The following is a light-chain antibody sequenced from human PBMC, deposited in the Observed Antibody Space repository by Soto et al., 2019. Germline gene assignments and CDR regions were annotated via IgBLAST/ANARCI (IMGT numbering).Light chain of an antibody. CDR3: QQFYTWPQT. Sequence: EIVMTQSPATLSVSPVGRATLSCRASQSIGDTLAWYQQKPGQAPRLLIYGASSRVTGFPARFSGSGSGTDFTLTISSLQSEDFAVYFCQQFYTWPQTFGHGTKVDI. CDR2: GAS. J-gene: IGKJ1*01. V-gene: IGKV3-15*01. CDR1: QSIGDT.